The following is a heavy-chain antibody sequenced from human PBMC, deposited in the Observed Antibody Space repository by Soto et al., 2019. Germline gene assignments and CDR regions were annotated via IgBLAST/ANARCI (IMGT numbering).Heavy chain of an antibody. Sequence: QVQLQESGPGLVKPSQTLSLTCTVSGGSISSGGFYWSWIRQPPGKGLEWIGFIYSNGNSYYNPTLKSRVNISLDTSKNKFSLKISSVTVADTAVYYCARDGRTSGYYLDFWGQGTLVTVSP. V-gene: IGHV4-31*03. CDR2: IYSNGNS. J-gene: IGHJ4*02. CDR1: GGSISSGGFY. CDR3: ARDGRTSGYYLDF. D-gene: IGHD3-22*01.